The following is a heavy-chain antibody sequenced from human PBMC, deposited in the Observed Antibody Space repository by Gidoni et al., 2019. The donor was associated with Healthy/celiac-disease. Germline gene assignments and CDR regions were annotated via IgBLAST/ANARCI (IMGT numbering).Heavy chain of an antibody. CDR3: TGEQQLEHFDY. D-gene: IGHD6-13*01. V-gene: IGHV4-61*02. CDR2: IYTSGST. J-gene: IGHJ4*02. Sequence: QVQLQESGPGLVKPSQTLSLTCTVSGGSISSGSYYWSWIRQPAGKGLEWIGRIYTSGSTNYNPSLKSRVTISVDTSKNQFSLKLSSVTAADTAVYYCTGEQQLEHFDYWGQGTLVTVSS. CDR1: GGSISSGSYY.